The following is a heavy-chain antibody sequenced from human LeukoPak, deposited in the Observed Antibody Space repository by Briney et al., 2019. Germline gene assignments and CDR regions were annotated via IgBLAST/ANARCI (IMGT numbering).Heavy chain of an antibody. D-gene: IGHD4-23*01. V-gene: IGHV3-23*01. CDR3: AGGNTAWYFFDY. CDR1: GFTFSSYA. Sequence: GGSLRLSCAASGFTFSSYAVGWVRQAPGKGLEWVSTIIGSGRSTYYADSVQGRFTISRDNSRNTLFLQMKSLRVDDTAVYYCAGGNTAWYFFDYWGQGTLVTVSS. J-gene: IGHJ4*02. CDR2: IIGSGRST.